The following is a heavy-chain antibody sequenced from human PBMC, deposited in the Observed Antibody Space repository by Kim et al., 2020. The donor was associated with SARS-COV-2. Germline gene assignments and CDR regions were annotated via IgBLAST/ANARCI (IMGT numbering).Heavy chain of an antibody. CDR1: GDSVSSNSAA. D-gene: IGHD6-25*01. CDR2: TYYRSKWYH. CDR3: ARDLSGPRLA. J-gene: IGHJ5*02. Sequence: SQTLSLTCAISGDSVSSNSAAWNWIRQSPSGGLEWLGRTYYRSKWYHDYATSVKSRIIINPDTSKNHFSLQLNSVTPDDTAVYYCARDLSGPRLAWGQGTLVTVSS. V-gene: IGHV6-1*01.